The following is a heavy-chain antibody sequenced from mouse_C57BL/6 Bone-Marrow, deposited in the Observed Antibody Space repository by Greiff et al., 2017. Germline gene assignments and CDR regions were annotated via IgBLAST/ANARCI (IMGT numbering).Heavy chain of an antibody. V-gene: IGHV1-42*01. CDR1: GYSFTGYY. CDR2: INPSTGGT. J-gene: IGHJ3*01. CDR3: MGFAY. Sequence: VQLQQSGPELVKPGASVKISCKASGYSFTGYYMNWVKQSPEKSLEWIGEINPSTGGTTYNQKFKAKATLTVDKSSSTAYMQLKGLTSEDSAVYYCMGFAYWGQGTLVTVSA.